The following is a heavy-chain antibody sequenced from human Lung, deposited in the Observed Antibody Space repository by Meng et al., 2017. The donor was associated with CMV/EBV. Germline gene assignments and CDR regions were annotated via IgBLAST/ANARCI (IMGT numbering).Heavy chain of an antibody. CDR1: GFTFGDYA. D-gene: IGHD3-3*01. CDR2: IRSKTYGGTT. J-gene: IGHJ4*01. CDR3: TRGGLTGDLWNGYSDY. Sequence: GGSLRLXXTTSGFTFGDYAMNWVRQAPGKGLEWVGFIRSKTYGGTTDYAASVRGRFTISRDDSKSIAYLQMNGLKIEDAAMYYCTRGGLTGDLWNGYSDYWGQGXMVTVSS. V-gene: IGHV3-49*04.